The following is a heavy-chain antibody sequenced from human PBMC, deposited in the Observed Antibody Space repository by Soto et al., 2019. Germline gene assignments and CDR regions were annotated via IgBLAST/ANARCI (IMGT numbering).Heavy chain of an antibody. CDR3: ARAKGCSDGACQGAFDY. Sequence: EVQLVESGGGLVQPGTSLRLSCAASGFTFSDYWMHWVRQAPGKGLVWVARTNSDGSSTNYADSVKGRFTVSSDNAKNTLYLQINSLRAEDTAVYYCARAKGCSDGACQGAFDYWGQGTLVTVSS. J-gene: IGHJ4*02. D-gene: IGHD2-21*01. V-gene: IGHV3-74*01. CDR1: GFTFSDYW. CDR2: TNSDGSST.